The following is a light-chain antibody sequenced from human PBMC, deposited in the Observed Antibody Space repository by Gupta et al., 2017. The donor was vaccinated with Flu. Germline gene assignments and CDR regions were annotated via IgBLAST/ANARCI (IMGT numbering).Light chain of an antibody. CDR1: TGAVNSGYF. V-gene: IGLV7-43*01. Sequence: QPVLTPDPPLPVSPRRPVPPTCASSTGAVNSGYFPNWFQQKPGQAPRALIDRTNSIHDWTPARCSGSFLGGKAALTLSGEQAEDEGEYCCVRFYGGVHVFGGGTKLTVL. J-gene: IGLJ2*01. CDR2: RTN. CDR3: VRFYGGVHV.